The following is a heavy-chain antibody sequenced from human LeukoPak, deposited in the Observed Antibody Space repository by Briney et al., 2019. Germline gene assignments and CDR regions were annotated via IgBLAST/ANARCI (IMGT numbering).Heavy chain of an antibody. CDR3: ATGEAAGTSTYYYYYMDV. Sequence: ASVKVSCKVSGYTLTELSMHWVRQAPGKGLEWMGGFDPEDGETIYAQKFQGRVNMTEDTSTDTAYMELSSLRSEDTAVYYCATGEAAGTSTYYYYYMDVWGKGTTVIVSS. V-gene: IGHV1-24*01. CDR1: GYTLTELS. J-gene: IGHJ6*03. D-gene: IGHD6-13*01. CDR2: FDPEDGET.